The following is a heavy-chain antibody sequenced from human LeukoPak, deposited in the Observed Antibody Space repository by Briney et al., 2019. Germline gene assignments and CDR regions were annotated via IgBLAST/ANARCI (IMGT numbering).Heavy chain of an antibody. Sequence: PGRSLRLSCAASGFTFSSYALHWVRQAPGKGLQWVAVISYEGSNKYYADSVKGRFTISRDNSKNTLYLQMNSLRAEDTAVYYCAREAAESGNAFDIWGQGTMVTVSS. CDR3: AREAAESGNAFDI. D-gene: IGHD1-26*01. V-gene: IGHV3-30*04. J-gene: IGHJ3*02. CDR2: ISYEGSNK. CDR1: GFTFSSYA.